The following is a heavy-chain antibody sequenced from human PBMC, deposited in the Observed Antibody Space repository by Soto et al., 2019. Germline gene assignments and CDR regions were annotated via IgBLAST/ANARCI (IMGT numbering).Heavy chain of an antibody. CDR1: GGSLSSYY. D-gene: IGHD6-13*01. CDR2: ISYSGST. J-gene: IGHJ4*02. CDR3: ARGASSWYKY. Sequence: KTSETLSLTCSVSGGSLSSYYWTWIRQPPGKRLEWIGYISYSGSTDYNPSLKSRVIISVDTSKNQFSLNLSSVTAADTAVYFCARGASSWYKYWGQGTLVTVSS. V-gene: IGHV4-59*01.